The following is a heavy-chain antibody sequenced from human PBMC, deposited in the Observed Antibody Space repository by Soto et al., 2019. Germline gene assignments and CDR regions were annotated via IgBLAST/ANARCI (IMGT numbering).Heavy chain of an antibody. CDR3: AKRTVGWYFDL. CDR1: GFTFSSYA. V-gene: IGHV3-23*01. CDR2: ISGSGDST. Sequence: EVQLLESGGGLVQPGGSLRLSCAASGFTFSSYAMSWVRQAPGKGLEWVSAISGSGDSTYYADSVKGRFTISRDNSKNTQYLQMNSRNAEDTAVYYCAKRTVGWYFDLWGRGTLVTVSS. D-gene: IGHD4-17*01. J-gene: IGHJ2*01.